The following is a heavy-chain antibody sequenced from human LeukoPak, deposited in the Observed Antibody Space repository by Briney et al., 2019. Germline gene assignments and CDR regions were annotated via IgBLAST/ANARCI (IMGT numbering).Heavy chain of an antibody. D-gene: IGHD3-10*01. Sequence: SETLSLTCTVSGGSISSSSYYWGWIRQPPGKGLEWIGSIYYSGSTNYNPSLKSRVTMSVDTSKNQFSLRLSSVTAADTAVYYCARAYYYGSGSYIAAFDIWGQGTMVTVSS. CDR2: IYYSGST. CDR3: ARAYYYGSGSYIAAFDI. CDR1: GGSISSSSYY. J-gene: IGHJ3*02. V-gene: IGHV4-39*07.